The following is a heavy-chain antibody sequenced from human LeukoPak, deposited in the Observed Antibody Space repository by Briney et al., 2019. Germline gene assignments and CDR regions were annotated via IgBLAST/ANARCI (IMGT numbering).Heavy chain of an antibody. J-gene: IGHJ4*02. CDR2: IIPIFGTA. CDR3: ARVNGYNDWNYFDY. CDR1: GGTFSSYA. V-gene: IGHV1-69*05. D-gene: IGHD5-24*01. Sequence: SVKVSCKASGGTFSSYAISWVRQAPGQGLEWMGGIIPIFGTANYAQKFQGRVTITTDESTSTAYMELSSLRSEDTAVYYCARVNGYNDWNYFDYWGQGTLVTVSS.